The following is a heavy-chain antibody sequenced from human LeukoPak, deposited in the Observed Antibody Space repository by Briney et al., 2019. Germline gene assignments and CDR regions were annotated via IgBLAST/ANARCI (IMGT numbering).Heavy chain of an antibody. V-gene: IGHV3-48*02. D-gene: IGHD3-10*01. CDR1: GFTFSSYT. Sequence: GGSLRLSCAASGFTFSSYTMNWVRQAPGKGLEWVSYISGSSSIIYYADSVKGRFTISRDNAKSSLYLQMNSLRDEDTAVYYCARGESLGCWGQGTLVTVSS. CDR2: ISGSSSII. CDR3: ARGESLGC. J-gene: IGHJ4*02.